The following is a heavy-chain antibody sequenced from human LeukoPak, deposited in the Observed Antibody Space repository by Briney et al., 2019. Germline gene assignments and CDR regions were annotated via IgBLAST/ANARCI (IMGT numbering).Heavy chain of an antibody. CDR1: GGSISSYY. V-gene: IGHV4-59*08. J-gene: IGHJ5*02. D-gene: IGHD4-11*01. Sequence: PSETLSLTCTVSGGSISSYYWSWIRQPPGKGLEWIAYVYYTRRTLYNPSLESRVTISVDTSKTQFSLTVTSVTAADTAVYYCARARALRDMTTVTIRGPNWFDPWGQGTLVTVSS. CDR2: VYYTRRT. CDR3: ARARALRDMTTVTIRGPNWFDP.